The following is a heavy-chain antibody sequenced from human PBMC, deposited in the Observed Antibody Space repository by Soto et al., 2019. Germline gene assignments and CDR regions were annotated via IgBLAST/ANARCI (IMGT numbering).Heavy chain of an antibody. Sequence: SETLSLTCTVSVCSISSCSYWAWIRHPPGKGPELSASIYHGGTTFYTPSLKSRITISVDTSNNQFSLKLTSVTAADTAVYYWARVHVMVVAVGTLEDWGQGTLVSVSS. CDR2: IYHGGTT. CDR1: VCSISSCSY. J-gene: IGHJ4*02. CDR3: ARVHVMVVAVGTLED. V-gene: IGHV4-38-2*02. D-gene: IGHD3-10*01.